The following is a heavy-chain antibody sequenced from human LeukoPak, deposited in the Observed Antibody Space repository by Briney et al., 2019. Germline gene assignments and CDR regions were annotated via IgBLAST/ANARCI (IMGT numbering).Heavy chain of an antibody. J-gene: IGHJ5*02. CDR2: IYYSGST. CDR3: ARKNYYDSSGYYGHNWFDP. D-gene: IGHD3-22*01. V-gene: IGHV4-59*08. Sequence: SETLSLTCTVSGGSISSYYWSWIRQPPGKGLEWVGDIYYSGSTNYNPSLKSRVTISVDTSKNQFSLKLSSVTAADTAVYYCARKNYYDSSGYYGHNWFDPWGQGTLVTVSS. CDR1: GGSISSYY.